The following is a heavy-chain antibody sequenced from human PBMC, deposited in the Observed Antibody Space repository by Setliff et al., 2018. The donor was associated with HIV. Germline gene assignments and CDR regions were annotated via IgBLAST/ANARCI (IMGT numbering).Heavy chain of an antibody. V-gene: IGHV4-59*12. D-gene: IGHD2-21*02. CDR3: ARGRDGYSLGNFDF. Sequence: SETLSLTCTVSGGSISSYYWSWIRQPPGKGLEWIGYIYYSGSTNYNPSLKSRVTISVDTSKNQFSLGLRSLTAADTAVYYCARGRDGYSLGNFDFWGQGTQVTVSS. CDR2: IYYSGST. CDR1: GGSISSYY. J-gene: IGHJ4*02.